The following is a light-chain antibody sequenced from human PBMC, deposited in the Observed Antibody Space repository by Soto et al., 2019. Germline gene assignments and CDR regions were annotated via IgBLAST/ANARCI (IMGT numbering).Light chain of an antibody. CDR3: AAWDDSLSGPVV. CDR1: SSNIGSNY. Sequence: QSVLTQPPSASGTPGQRVTISCSGSSSNIGSNYVYWYQQLPGTAPKLLIYRNNQRPSGVPERFSGSKSGTSASLAISGLRSEDEADYYCAAWDDSLSGPVVFGGGTQLTVL. CDR2: RNN. J-gene: IGLJ2*01. V-gene: IGLV1-47*01.